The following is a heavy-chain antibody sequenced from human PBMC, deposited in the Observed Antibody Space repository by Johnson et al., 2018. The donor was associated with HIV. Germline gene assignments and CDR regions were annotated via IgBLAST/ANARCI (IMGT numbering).Heavy chain of an antibody. V-gene: IGHV3-30-3*01. CDR2: ISYHGGTK. D-gene: IGHD3-10*01. CDR3: AKESGGSGSYYIGDMGDAFDI. J-gene: IGHJ3*02. CDR1: GFTFSSYP. Sequence: QVQLVESGGGVVQPGRSLRLSCAASGFTFSSYPMHWVRQAPGKGLEWVAVISYHGGTKYSADSVKGRFSISRDNSENTVYLQMNSLRAEDTAVYFCAKESGGSGSYYIGDMGDAFDIWGQGTLVTVSS.